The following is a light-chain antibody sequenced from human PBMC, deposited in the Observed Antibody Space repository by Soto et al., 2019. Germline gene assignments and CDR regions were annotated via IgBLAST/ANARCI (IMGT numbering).Light chain of an antibody. CDR2: EVS. CDR1: SSDVGFYNY. CDR3: SSYTTSSTRV. Sequence: QSALTQPASVSGSPGQSIAISCTGSSSDVGFYNYVSWYQQHPGEVPKLIIFEVSNRPSGVSNRFSGSKSGNTASLTISGLQAEYEAAYYCSSYTTSSTRVFGTGTKLTVL. J-gene: IGLJ1*01. V-gene: IGLV2-14*01.